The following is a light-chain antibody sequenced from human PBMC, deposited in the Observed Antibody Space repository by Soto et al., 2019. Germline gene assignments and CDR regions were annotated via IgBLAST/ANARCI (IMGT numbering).Light chain of an antibody. CDR2: GAS. Sequence: EIVTTQSPATLSVSPGELATVYCRASQSVSSNLAWYQQKPGQAPRLLIYGASTRATGIPARFSGSGSGTEFTLTISRLQSEDFAVYYCQQYNKWPWTFGQGTKVDIK. J-gene: IGKJ1*01. CDR3: QQYNKWPWT. V-gene: IGKV3-15*01. CDR1: QSVSSN.